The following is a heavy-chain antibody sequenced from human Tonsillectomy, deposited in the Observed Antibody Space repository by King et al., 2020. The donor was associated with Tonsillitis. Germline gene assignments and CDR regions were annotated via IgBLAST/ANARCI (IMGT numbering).Heavy chain of an antibody. Sequence: VQLQESGPGLVKPSETLSLTCTVSGGSISSYYWSWIRQPPGKGLEWIGYIYYSGSTNYNPSLKSRVTISVDTSKNQFSLKLSSVTAADTAVYYCARRYSGGWYSKGGYYFDYWGQGTLVTVSS. V-gene: IGHV4-59*01. CDR1: GGSISSYY. CDR3: ARRYSGGWYSKGGYYFDY. D-gene: IGHD6-19*01. CDR2: IYYSGST. J-gene: IGHJ4*02.